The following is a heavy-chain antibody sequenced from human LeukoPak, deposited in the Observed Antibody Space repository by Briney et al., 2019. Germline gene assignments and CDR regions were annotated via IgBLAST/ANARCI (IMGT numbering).Heavy chain of an antibody. V-gene: IGHV1-2*02. CDR2: INPNSGGT. Sequence: ASVKVSCKASGYTFTSYGISWVRQAPGQGLEWMGWINPNSGGTNYAQKFQGRVTMTRDTSISTAYMELSRLRSDDTAVYYCARENSSGWVRWFDPWGQGTLVTVSS. CDR1: GYTFTSYG. J-gene: IGHJ5*02. D-gene: IGHD6-19*01. CDR3: ARENSSGWVRWFDP.